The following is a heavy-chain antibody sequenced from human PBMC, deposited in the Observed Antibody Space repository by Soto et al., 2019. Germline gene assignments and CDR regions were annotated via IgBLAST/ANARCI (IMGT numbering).Heavy chain of an antibody. CDR3: AKVASSTWLNWFDH. V-gene: IGHV3-23*01. J-gene: IGHJ5*02. Sequence: GGSLRLSCAASGFIFRNYAMAWVRQAPGKRLEWVSSISDRSISTYYADSVNGRFTISRDNSKDTVYLEMNSLTVEDTAVYHCAKVASSTWLNWFDHWGQGTLVTVSS. D-gene: IGHD6-13*01. CDR1: GFIFRNYA. CDR2: ISDRSIST.